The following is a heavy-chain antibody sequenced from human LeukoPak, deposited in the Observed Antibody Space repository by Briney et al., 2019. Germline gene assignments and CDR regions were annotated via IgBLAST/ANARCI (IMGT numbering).Heavy chain of an antibody. J-gene: IGHJ3*02. CDR3: ASTHGGAFDI. V-gene: IGHV4-39*02. Sequence: SETLSLTCTVSGGSISSSSYYCGWIRHPPGKGLEWNGSSYYSGSTYYNPSLKSQATIPVDTSKNLFIFKLTSVTPTDTRVITCASTHGGAFDIWGRGRMVTVS. CDR1: GGSISSSSYY. CDR2: SYYSGST. D-gene: IGHD3-16*01.